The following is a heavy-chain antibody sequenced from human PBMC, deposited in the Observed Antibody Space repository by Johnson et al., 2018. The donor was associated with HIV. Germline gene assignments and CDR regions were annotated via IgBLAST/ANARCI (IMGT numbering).Heavy chain of an antibody. V-gene: IGHV3-43*01. CDR2: ISWDGGST. Sequence: VESGGVVVQPGGSLRLSCAASGFTFDDYTMHWVRQAPGKGLEWVSLISWDGGSTYYADSVKGRFTISRDNSKNSLYLQMNSLRTEDTALYYCAKDIGDGGKSEGVAFDIWGQWTMVTVSS. D-gene: IGHD4-23*01. J-gene: IGHJ3*02. CDR1: GFTFDDYT. CDR3: AKDIGDGGKSEGVAFDI.